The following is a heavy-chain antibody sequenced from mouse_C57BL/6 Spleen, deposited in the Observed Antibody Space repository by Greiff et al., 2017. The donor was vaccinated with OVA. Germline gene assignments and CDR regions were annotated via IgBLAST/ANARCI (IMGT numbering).Heavy chain of an antibody. CDR2: ISDGGSYT. D-gene: IGHD2-5*01. CDR3: EREYSNYSFDN. Sequence: EVQLVESGGGLVKPGGSLKLSCAASGFTFSSYAMSWVRQTPEKRLEWVATISDGGSYTYYPDNVKGRFTISRDNAKNNLYLQISYLKSEDTAMYYCEREYSNYSFDNGGQGTTLTVSS. CDR1: GFTFSSYA. V-gene: IGHV5-4*01. J-gene: IGHJ2*01.